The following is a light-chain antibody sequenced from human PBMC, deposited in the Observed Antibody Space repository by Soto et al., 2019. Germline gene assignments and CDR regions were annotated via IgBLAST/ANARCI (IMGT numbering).Light chain of an antibody. CDR3: QQSYNNPTT. Sequence: EIVMTQSPATLPVSTGERATLSCRTSQSVSSDLAWYQHKPGQAPRLLIYAASTRATVLPARFSGSGSGTEFTLTISSLQPGDFATYFCQQSYNNPTTFGQGTKVDIK. J-gene: IGKJ2*01. CDR1: QSVSSD. V-gene: IGKV3-15*01. CDR2: AAS.